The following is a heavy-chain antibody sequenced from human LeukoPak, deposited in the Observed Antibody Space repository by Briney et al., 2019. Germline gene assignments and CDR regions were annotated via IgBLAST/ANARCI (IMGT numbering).Heavy chain of an antibody. D-gene: IGHD3-22*01. Sequence: GGSLRLSCAASGFSFIDYWMTWVRQAPGKGLEWVGNIKQDGSETYYVDSVKGRFTISRDNAKNSLYLQMNSLRAEDTAIYYCARDSRITMIMGYEDYWGQGTLVTVSS. V-gene: IGHV3-7*03. CDR2: IKQDGSET. CDR3: ARDSRITMIMGYEDY. CDR1: GFSFIDYW. J-gene: IGHJ4*02.